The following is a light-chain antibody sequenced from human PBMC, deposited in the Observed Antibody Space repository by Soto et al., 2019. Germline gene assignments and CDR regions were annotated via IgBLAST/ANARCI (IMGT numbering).Light chain of an antibody. V-gene: IGKV3-20*01. J-gene: IGKJ1*01. CDR3: QQYMSSVT. CDR1: QSVDTTF. CDR2: GAS. Sequence: EIVLTQSPGSLSLSPGQRATLSCRASQSVDTTFFAWYQKKPGQAPRLLIYGASKRATGIPDRFSGSGSGTDFTLIISRLEPEGFAVYYCQQYMSSVTFGQGTKVEIQ.